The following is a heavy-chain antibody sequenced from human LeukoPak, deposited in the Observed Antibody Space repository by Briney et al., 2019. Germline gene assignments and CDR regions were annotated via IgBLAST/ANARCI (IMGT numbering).Heavy chain of an antibody. D-gene: IGHD3-3*01. CDR2: IYYSGST. CDR1: GGSISSYY. Sequence: PSETLSLTCTVSGGSISSYYWSWIRQPPGKGLEWIGYIYYSGSTNYNPSLKSRVTISVDTSKNQFSLKLSSVTAADTAVYYCARLDTIFGVVINDYYMDVWGQGTTVTVSS. V-gene: IGHV4-59*01. J-gene: IGHJ6*03. CDR3: ARLDTIFGVVINDYYMDV.